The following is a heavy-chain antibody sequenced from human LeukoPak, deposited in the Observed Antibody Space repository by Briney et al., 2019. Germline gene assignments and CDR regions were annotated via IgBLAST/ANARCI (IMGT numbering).Heavy chain of an antibody. J-gene: IGHJ4*02. CDR2: IYYSGST. CDR1: GGSISSSSYY. CDR3: ARQDFWSGYLY. V-gene: IGHV4-39*01. Sequence: SETLSLTCTVSGGSISSSSYYWGWSRQPPGNGLEWIGSIYYSGSTYYNPSLKSRVTISVDTSKNQFSLKLSSVTAADTAVYYCARQDFWSGYLYWGQGTLVTVSS. D-gene: IGHD3-3*01.